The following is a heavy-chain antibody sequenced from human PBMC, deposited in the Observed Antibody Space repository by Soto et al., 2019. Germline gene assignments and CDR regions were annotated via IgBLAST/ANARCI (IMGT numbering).Heavy chain of an antibody. CDR2: ITTIFGTA. CDR3: ARNDPVWGSYRGFDY. Sequence: QVQLVQSGAEVKKPGSSVKVSCKASGGTFISYAISWVRQAPGQGLEWMGGITTIFGTANYAQKFHGRVTITAEESTSTAYMELNSLRSEDTAVYYCARNDPVWGSYRGFDYWGLGTLVTVS. CDR1: GGTFISYA. D-gene: IGHD3-16*02. V-gene: IGHV1-69*01. J-gene: IGHJ4*02.